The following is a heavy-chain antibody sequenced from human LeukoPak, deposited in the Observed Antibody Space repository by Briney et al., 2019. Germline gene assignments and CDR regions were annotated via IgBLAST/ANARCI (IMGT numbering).Heavy chain of an antibody. CDR1: GFTFSDYY. CDR2: ISSSGSPI. J-gene: IGHJ4*02. Sequence: GGSLRLSCAASGFTFSDYYMSWIRQAPGRGLEWVSYISSSGSPIYAADSVKGRFTISRDNAKNSLYLQMNSLRADDTAVYYCAREDYSDSSGLVDYWGQGTLVTVSS. V-gene: IGHV3-11*04. D-gene: IGHD3-22*01. CDR3: AREDYSDSSGLVDY.